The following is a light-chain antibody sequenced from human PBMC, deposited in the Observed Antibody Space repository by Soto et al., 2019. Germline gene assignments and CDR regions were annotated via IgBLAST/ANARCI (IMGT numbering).Light chain of an antibody. J-gene: IGKJ2*01. CDR3: QQYTNWPYT. CDR1: QSVSSN. CDR2: GAS. Sequence: EIVMTQSPATLSVSPGERATLSCRASQSVSSNLAWYQQKPGQAPRLLIYGASTRATGIPARFSGSGSGTEFTHTISSLQSEDFAVYYCQQYTNWPYTFGQGTKLEIK. V-gene: IGKV3-15*01.